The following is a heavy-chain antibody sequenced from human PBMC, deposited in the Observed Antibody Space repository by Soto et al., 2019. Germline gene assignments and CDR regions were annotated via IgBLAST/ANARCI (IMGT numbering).Heavy chain of an antibody. J-gene: IGHJ5*02. CDR2: IIPIFGTA. Sequence: ASVKVSCKASGGTLSSYAISWVRQAPGQGLEWMGGIIPIFGTANYAQKFQGRVTITADKSTSTAYMELSSLRSEDTAVYYCARYRIVVVPAAEGRNWFDPWGQGTLVTVSS. V-gene: IGHV1-69*06. D-gene: IGHD2-2*01. CDR1: GGTLSSYA. CDR3: ARYRIVVVPAAEGRNWFDP.